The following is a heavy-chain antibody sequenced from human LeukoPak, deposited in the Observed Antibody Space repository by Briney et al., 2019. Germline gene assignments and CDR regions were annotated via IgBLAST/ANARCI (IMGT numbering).Heavy chain of an antibody. V-gene: IGHV4-59*08. Sequence: PSETLSLTCTVSGGSISSYYWSWIRQPPGKGLEWIGYIYYSGSTNYNPSLKSRVTISVDTSKNQFSLKLSSVTAADTAVYYCALLGYCSSTSCFRPPFYFDYWGQGTLVTVSS. D-gene: IGHD2-2*01. CDR2: IYYSGST. J-gene: IGHJ4*02. CDR1: GGSISSYY. CDR3: ALLGYCSSTSCFRPPFYFDY.